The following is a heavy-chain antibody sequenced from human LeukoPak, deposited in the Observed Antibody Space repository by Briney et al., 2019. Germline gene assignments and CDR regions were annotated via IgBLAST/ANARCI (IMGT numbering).Heavy chain of an antibody. J-gene: IGHJ5*02. V-gene: IGHV4-30-4*02. Sequence: SDPLSLTCTVSGVSISRGDYYWSWIRQPPGKGLEWIGYIYYSGSTYYNPSLKSRVTISVDTSKNQLSLKLSSVTAADTAVYYCARPYYYDSRIDPWGQGTLVTVSS. CDR1: GVSISRGDYY. CDR3: ARPYYYDSRIDP. CDR2: IYYSGST. D-gene: IGHD3-22*01.